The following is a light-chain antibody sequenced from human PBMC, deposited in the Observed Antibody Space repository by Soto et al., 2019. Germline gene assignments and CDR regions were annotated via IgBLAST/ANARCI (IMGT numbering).Light chain of an antibody. CDR3: QQYSKWPQT. CDR1: QSVSAN. CDR2: GAS. J-gene: IGKJ1*01. V-gene: IGKV3-15*01. Sequence: EIVMTQSPATVSVSPGERATLSCRASQSVSANLAWYQQKPGQAPRLLIYGASTRATGMPARFSGSGSGTEFTLTISSLQSEDFAVYYCQQYSKWPQTFGQGTKVDIK.